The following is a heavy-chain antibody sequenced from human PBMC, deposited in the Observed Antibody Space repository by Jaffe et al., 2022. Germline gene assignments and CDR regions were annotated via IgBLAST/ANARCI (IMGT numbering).Heavy chain of an antibody. D-gene: IGHD5-12*01. Sequence: QVQLQESGPGLVKPSQTLSLTCTVSGGSISSGSYYWSWIRQPAGKGLEWIGRIYTSGSTNYNPSLKSRVTISVDTSKNQFSLKLSSVTAADTAVYYCARERGLSGRTLNRNLFDAFDIWGQGTMVTVSS. CDR1: GGSISSGSYY. CDR2: IYTSGST. V-gene: IGHV4-61*02. J-gene: IGHJ3*02. CDR3: ARERGLSGRTLNRNLFDAFDI.